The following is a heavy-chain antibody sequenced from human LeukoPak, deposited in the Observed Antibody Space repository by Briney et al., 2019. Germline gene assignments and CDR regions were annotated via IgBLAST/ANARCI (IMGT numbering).Heavy chain of an antibody. Sequence: SSETLSLTCAVSGGSISSSNWWSWVRQPPGKGLEWIGEIYHSGSTNYNPSLKSRVTISVDKSKNQFSLKVISMTAADTAAYYCTKSDGYGLIRICGRGAMVTVSS. D-gene: IGHD3-10*01. CDR1: GGSISSSNW. CDR3: TKSDGYGLIRI. CDR2: IYHSGST. V-gene: IGHV4-4*02. J-gene: IGHJ3*02.